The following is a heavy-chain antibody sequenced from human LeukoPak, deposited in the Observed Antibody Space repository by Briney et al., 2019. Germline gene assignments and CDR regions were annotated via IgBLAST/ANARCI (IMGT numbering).Heavy chain of an antibody. CDR2: IYYSGST. J-gene: IGHJ6*03. D-gene: IGHD6-6*01. CDR1: GGSISSHY. Sequence: PSETMSLTCTVSGGSISSHYWSWIRQPPGKGLEWIGYIYYSGSTNYNPSLKSRVTISVDTSKNQFSLKLSSVTAADTAVYYCARDLLIAAQSPYYYYYYMDVWGKGTTVTVSS. V-gene: IGHV4-59*11. CDR3: ARDLLIAAQSPYYYYYYMDV.